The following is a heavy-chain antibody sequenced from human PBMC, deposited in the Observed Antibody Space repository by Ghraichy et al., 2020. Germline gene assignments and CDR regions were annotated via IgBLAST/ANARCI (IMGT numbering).Heavy chain of an antibody. CDR2: INRDGSST. J-gene: IGHJ5*02. CDR3: AREGYGFWSGYQYDP. V-gene: IGHV3-74*01. CDR1: GFRFSDHW. Sequence: LSLTCAASGFRFSDHWMHWVRQGPGKTLEWVARINRDGSSTNYADSVEGRFSISRDNAENTLYLQMTSLRAEDTAIYYCAREGYGFWSGYQYDPWGQGTLVNVSS. D-gene: IGHD3-3*01.